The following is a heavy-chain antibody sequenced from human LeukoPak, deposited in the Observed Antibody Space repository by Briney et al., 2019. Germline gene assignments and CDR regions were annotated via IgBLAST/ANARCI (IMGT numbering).Heavy chain of an antibody. CDR3: ARGEGSGSFYKRYFDL. CDR2: ISGSGGTT. D-gene: IGHD3-10*01. V-gene: IGHV3-23*01. CDR1: EFTFSSYA. Sequence: GGSLRLSCAASEFTFSSYAMSWVRQAPGKGLEWVSCISGSGGTTYYADSVKGRFTISRDNSKNTVNLQMNSLRDDDTALYYCARGEGSGSFYKRYFDLWGRGTLVTVSS. J-gene: IGHJ2*01.